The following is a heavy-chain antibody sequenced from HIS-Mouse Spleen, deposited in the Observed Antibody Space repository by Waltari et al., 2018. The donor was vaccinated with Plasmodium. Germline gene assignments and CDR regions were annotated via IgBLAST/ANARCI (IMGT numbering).Heavy chain of an antibody. J-gene: IGHJ1*01. V-gene: IGHV1-2*02. CDR3: ARVLGYKAAAGTFVEYFQH. D-gene: IGHD6-13*01. Sequence: QVQLVQSGAEVKKPGASVKVSCKASGYTFTGYDMPWVRQATGQGLEWMGWINPNSGGTNYAQKFQGRVTMTRDTSISTAYMELSRLRSDDTAVYYCARVLGYKAAAGTFVEYFQHWGQGTLVTVSS. CDR1: GYTFTGYD. CDR2: INPNSGGT.